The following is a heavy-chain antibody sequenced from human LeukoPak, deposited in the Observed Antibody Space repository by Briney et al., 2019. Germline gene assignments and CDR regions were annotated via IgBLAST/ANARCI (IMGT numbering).Heavy chain of an antibody. D-gene: IGHD4/OR15-4a*01. CDR1: GGTISSYY. Sequence: SATVSLTCTVSGGTISSYYCSWIRQPAGKGLEWIGRFYVCESNNYNPSMHSRVTMSVDKSKTQFSLRVNSVPASDQAAYYWAGYFLVQAEVLFDYGSEGTLVTVPA. CDR3: AGYFLVQAEVLFDY. J-gene: IGHJ4*02. V-gene: IGHV4-4*07. CDR2: FYVCESN.